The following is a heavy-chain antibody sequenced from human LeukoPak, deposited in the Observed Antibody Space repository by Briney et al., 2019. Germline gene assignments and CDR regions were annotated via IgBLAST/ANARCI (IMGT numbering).Heavy chain of an antibody. J-gene: IGHJ4*02. CDR1: GFIFSSSA. V-gene: IGHV3-23*01. Sequence: PGGSLRLSCAASGFIFSSSAMSWVRQAPGKGREWISTITGSGERTYYADSVKGRFTISRDNSKNILYLQMNSLRAEDTALYTWVGAPNIDFFDYWGQGTLVTVSS. CDR3: VGAPNIDFFDY. D-gene: IGHD3-16*01. CDR2: ITGSGERT.